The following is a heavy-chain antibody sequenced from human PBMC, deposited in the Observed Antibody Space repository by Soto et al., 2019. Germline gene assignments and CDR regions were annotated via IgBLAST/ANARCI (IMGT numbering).Heavy chain of an antibody. CDR1: GGSFSGYY. CDR2: INHSGST. CDR3: SRDAGGHYVFDY. Sequence: SETLSLTCAVYGGSFSGYYWSWIRQPPGKGLEWIGEINHSGSTNYNPSLKSRVTISVDTSKNQFSLKLSSVTAADTAVYYFSRDAGGHYVFDYCAQGSLVPVSS. V-gene: IGHV4-34*01. D-gene: IGHD4-17*01. J-gene: IGHJ4*02.